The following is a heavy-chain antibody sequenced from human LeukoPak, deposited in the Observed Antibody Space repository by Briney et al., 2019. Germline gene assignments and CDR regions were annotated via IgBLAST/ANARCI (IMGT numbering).Heavy chain of an antibody. Sequence: PGRSLRLSCAASGFTFNSYGIHWVRQAPGKGLEWVAVIWYDGNNKYYADSVKGRFTISRDSSKNTLYLQMNSLRAADTAVYYCAKDVSTMYYYDSTISSDAFHIWGQGTMVTVSS. CDR1: GFTFNSYG. J-gene: IGHJ3*02. CDR2: IWYDGNNK. CDR3: AKDVSTMYYYDSTISSDAFHI. D-gene: IGHD3-22*01. V-gene: IGHV3-33*06.